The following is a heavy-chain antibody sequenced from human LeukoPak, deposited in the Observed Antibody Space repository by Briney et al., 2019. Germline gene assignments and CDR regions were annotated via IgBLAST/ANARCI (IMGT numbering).Heavy chain of an antibody. CDR2: IKQDGSEK. CDR1: GFTFSSYW. Sequence: GGSLRLSCAASGFTFSSYWMSWVRQAPGKGLEWVANIKQDGSEKYYVDSVKGRFAISRDNAKNSLYLQMNSLRAEDTAVYYCAREELLGAYYYYGMDVWGQGTTVTVSS. J-gene: IGHJ6*02. V-gene: IGHV3-7*01. D-gene: IGHD1-26*01. CDR3: AREELLGAYYYYGMDV.